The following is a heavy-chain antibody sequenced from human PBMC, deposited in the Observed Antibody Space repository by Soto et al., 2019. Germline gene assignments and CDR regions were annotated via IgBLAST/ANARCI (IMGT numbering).Heavy chain of an antibody. CDR2: ISGEGTVT. Sequence: GGSLRLSCATSGFTVSTWIHWVRQAPGEGLVWVSRISGEGTVTDYAESVKGRFTVSRDIAKSTVFLQMNSLRGEDTAVYYCARIGFLGEGDFWGQGNLVTAPQ. CDR3: ARIGFLGEGDF. J-gene: IGHJ4*02. V-gene: IGHV3-74*01. CDR1: GFTVSTW. D-gene: IGHD3-16*01.